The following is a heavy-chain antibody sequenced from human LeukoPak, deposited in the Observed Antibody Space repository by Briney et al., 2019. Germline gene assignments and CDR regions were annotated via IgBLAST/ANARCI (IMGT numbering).Heavy chain of an antibody. CDR1: GGSISSSSYY. CDR3: ARRLDILTGYYEAFDI. CDR2: IYYSGST. J-gene: IGHJ3*02. D-gene: IGHD3-9*01. Sequence: SETLSLTCTVSGGSISSSSYYWGWIRQPPGKGLEWIGSIYYSGSTNYNPSLKSRVTISVDTSKNQFSLKLSSVTAADTAVYYCARRLDILTGYYEAFDIWGQGTMVTVSS. V-gene: IGHV4-39*07.